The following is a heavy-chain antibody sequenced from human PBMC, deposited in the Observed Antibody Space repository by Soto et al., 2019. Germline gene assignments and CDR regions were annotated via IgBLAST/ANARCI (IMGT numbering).Heavy chain of an antibody. J-gene: IGHJ4*02. CDR3: SRFGVVVAAGDY. V-gene: IGHV1-18*01. CDR1: GYTFTSYG. D-gene: IGHD2-15*01. Sequence: QVQLVQSGTEVKKPGASVKVSCKASGYTFTSYGISWVREAPGQGLEWMGWISAYNGNTNYAQKLQGRVTMTTDTSTRTGYMELTSLTSDDTAVYYCSRFGVVVAAGDYFGQGSLVTVSS. CDR2: ISAYNGNT.